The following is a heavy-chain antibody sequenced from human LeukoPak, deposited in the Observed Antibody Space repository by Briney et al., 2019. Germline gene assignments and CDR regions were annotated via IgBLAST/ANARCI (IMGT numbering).Heavy chain of an antibody. D-gene: IGHD3-22*01. V-gene: IGHV1-3*01. CDR1: GYTFTSYA. Sequence: ASVKVSCKASGYTFTSYAMHWVRQAPGQRLEWMGWINAGNGNTKYSQKFQGRVTITRDTSASTAYMELSSLRSEDTAVYYCAREGDSSGYCLDYWGQGTLVTVSS. CDR2: INAGNGNT. J-gene: IGHJ4*02. CDR3: AREGDSSGYCLDY.